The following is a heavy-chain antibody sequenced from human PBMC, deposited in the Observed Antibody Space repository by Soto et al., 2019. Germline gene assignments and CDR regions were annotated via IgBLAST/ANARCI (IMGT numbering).Heavy chain of an antibody. J-gene: IGHJ6*02. V-gene: IGHV1-69*13. CDR1: GGTFSSYA. D-gene: IGHD1-20*01. Sequence: SVKVSCKASGGTFSSYAISWVRQAPGQGLEWMGGIIPIFGTANYAQKFQGRVTITADESTSTAYMELSSLRSEDTAVYYCARDNSGIEASRAHGNYYYYGMDVSGQGTTVXV. CDR3: ARDNSGIEASRAHGNYYYYGMDV. CDR2: IIPIFGTA.